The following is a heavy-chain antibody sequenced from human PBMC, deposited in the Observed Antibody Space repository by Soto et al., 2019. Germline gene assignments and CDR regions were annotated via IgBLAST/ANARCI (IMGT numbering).Heavy chain of an antibody. CDR3: TTLSITIFGVVLMDV. J-gene: IGHJ6*02. CDR2: IKSKTDGGTT. V-gene: IGHV3-15*01. Sequence: GGSLRLSCAASGFTFSSYAMSWVRQAPGKGLEWVGRIKSKTDGGTTDYAAPVKGRFTISRDDSKNTLYLQMNSLKTEDTAVYYCTTLSITIFGVVLMDVWGQGTTVNVSS. D-gene: IGHD3-3*01. CDR1: GFTFSSYA.